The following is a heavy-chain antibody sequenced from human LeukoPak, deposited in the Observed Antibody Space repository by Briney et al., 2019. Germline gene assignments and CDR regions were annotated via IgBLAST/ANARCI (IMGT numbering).Heavy chain of an antibody. CDR1: GXXXSXXX. D-gene: IGHD3-22*01. CDR3: ARLESGHYYDSSGYYFDAFDI. J-gene: IGHJ3*02. Sequence: GGSLRLSCAASGXXXSXXXXXXVXXXXXKXXXXVXXXSXXXXXIYDAXSVKGRFTISRDNAKNSLYLQMNSLRAEDTAVYYCARLESGHYYDSSGYYFDAFDIWGQGTMVTVSS. V-gene: IGHV3-21*01. CDR2: XSXXXXXI.